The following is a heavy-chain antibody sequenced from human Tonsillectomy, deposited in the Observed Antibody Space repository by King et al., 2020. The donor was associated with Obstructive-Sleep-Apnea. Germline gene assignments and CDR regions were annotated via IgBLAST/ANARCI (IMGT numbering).Heavy chain of an antibody. CDR3: TRDRDGRGYFDY. J-gene: IGHJ4*02. CDR1: GYTFTCYS. V-gene: IGHV1-18*04. Sequence: QLVQSGAEVKKPGASVKVSCRASGYTFTCYSLGWVRQAPGQGLEWMGWMTVFNGDAIYAQTLQGRVTLTTDTSTNTAYMELRSLASDDTAVYYCTRDRDGRGYFDYWGQGTLVTVSS. D-gene: IGHD5-24*01. CDR2: MTVFNGDA.